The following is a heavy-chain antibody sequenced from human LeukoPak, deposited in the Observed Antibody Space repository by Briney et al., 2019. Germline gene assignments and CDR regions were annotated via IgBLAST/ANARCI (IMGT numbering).Heavy chain of an antibody. CDR2: IKQDGGEK. D-gene: IGHD3-9*01. V-gene: IGHV3-7*03. Sequence: GGSLRLSCAASGFTFSTYAMSWVRQAPGKGLEWVANIKQDGGEKYYVDSVKGRFTISRDNAKNSLYLQMNSLRAEDTAVYYCARTMVLRYFDWLLKDDAFDIWGQGTMVTVSS. CDR3: ARTMVLRYFDWLLKDDAFDI. J-gene: IGHJ3*02. CDR1: GFTFSTYA.